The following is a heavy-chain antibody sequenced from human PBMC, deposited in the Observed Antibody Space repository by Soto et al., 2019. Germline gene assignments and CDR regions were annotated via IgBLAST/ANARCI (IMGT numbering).Heavy chain of an antibody. CDR3: ARLTRGVYDLDRLWEKFDY. CDR2: IYWDDDK. Sequence: QITVKESGLTLVKPTETLTLTCTFSGFSLSTYGMGVGWIRQPPGKALEWLALIYWDDDKRYSPSLRSRLTITNDTSKNQVDLTMTSMDPVDTATYYCARLTRGVYDLDRLWEKFDYWGQGTLVTVSS. J-gene: IGHJ4*02. D-gene: IGHD5-12*01. V-gene: IGHV2-5*02. CDR1: GFSLSTYGMG.